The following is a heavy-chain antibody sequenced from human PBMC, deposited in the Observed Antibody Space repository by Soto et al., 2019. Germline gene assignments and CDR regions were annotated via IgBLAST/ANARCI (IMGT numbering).Heavy chain of an antibody. CDR3: ARGGACRSPSCQSSRSYYYGMDV. CDR1: GGTFSSYA. V-gene: IGHV1-69*13. D-gene: IGHD2-2*01. J-gene: IGHJ6*02. Sequence: SVKVSCKASGGTFSSYAISWVRQAPGQGLEWMGGIVPIFGTANYAQKFQGRVTITADESTSTAYMELSSLRSEDTAVYYCARGGACRSPSCQSSRSYYYGMDVWGQGTTVTVSS. CDR2: IVPIFGTA.